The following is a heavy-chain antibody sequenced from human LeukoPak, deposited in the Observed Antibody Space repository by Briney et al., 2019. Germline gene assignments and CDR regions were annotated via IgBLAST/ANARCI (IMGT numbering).Heavy chain of an antibody. CDR3: ARDLFGEFCDY. V-gene: IGHV3-30*04. Sequence: GGSLRLSCAASGFTFSSYAMHWVRQTPGKGLEWVAVISYDGSNKYYADSVKGRFTISRDNSKNTLYLQMNSLRAEDTAVYYCARDLFGEFCDYWGQGPLVTVSS. D-gene: IGHD3-10*01. CDR2: ISYDGSNK. CDR1: GFTFSSYA. J-gene: IGHJ4*02.